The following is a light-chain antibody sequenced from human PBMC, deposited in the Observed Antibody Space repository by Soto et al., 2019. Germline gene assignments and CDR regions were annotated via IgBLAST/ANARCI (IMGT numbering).Light chain of an antibody. CDR1: SSDVGGYNY. Sequence: QSALTQPASVSGSPGQSITISCTGTSSDVGGYNYVSWYQHHPGKAPKLMICEVNNPPSGVSNRFSGSKSGNTASLTISGLQTEDEADYYCSSYTSSSTLVVFGGGTKLTVL. CDR3: SSYTSSSTLVV. J-gene: IGLJ2*01. V-gene: IGLV2-14*01. CDR2: EVN.